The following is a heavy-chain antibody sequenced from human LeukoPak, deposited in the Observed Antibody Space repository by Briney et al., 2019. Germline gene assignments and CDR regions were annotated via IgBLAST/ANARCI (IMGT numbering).Heavy chain of an antibody. CDR1: GGSISSGGYY. Sequence: PSETLSLTCTVSGGSISSGGYYWSWIRQHPGKGLEWIGYIYYSGSTYYNPSLKSRVTISVDTSKNQFSLKLSSVTAADTAVYYCATVYCSGGSCYDLYYFDYWGQGTLVTVSS. D-gene: IGHD2-15*01. V-gene: IGHV4-31*03. J-gene: IGHJ4*02. CDR3: ATVYCSGGSCYDLYYFDY. CDR2: IYYSGST.